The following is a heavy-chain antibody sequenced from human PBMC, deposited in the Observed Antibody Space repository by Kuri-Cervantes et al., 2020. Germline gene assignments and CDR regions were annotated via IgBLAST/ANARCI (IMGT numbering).Heavy chain of an antibody. CDR2: IYYSGST. Sequence: GSLRLSCTVSGGSISSSSYYWGWIRQPPGKGLEWIGSIYYSGSTYYNPSLKSRVTISVDTSKNQFSLKLSSVTAADTAVYYCASGYCSGGSCSFDCWGQGTLVTVSS. CDR1: GGSISSSSYY. CDR3: ASGYCSGGSCSFDC. V-gene: IGHV4-39*01. D-gene: IGHD2-15*01. J-gene: IGHJ4*02.